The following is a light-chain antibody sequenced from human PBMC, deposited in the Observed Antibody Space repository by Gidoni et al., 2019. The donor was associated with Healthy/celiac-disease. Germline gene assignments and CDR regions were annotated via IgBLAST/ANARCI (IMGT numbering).Light chain of an antibody. J-gene: IGLJ2*01. V-gene: IGLV1-40*01. CDR1: RSNIGEGYD. CDR2: GNS. Sequence: QSVLTQPPPVSGPPGPRVTISCTGRRSNIGEGYDVHWYQQLPGTAPKLLIYGNSNRPSGVPDRFSGSKSGTSASLAITGLQAEDEADYYCQSYDSSLSGSEVFGGGTKLTVL. CDR3: QSYDSSLSGSEV.